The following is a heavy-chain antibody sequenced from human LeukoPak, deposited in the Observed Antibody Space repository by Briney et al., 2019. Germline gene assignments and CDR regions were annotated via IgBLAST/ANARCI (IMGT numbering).Heavy chain of an antibody. CDR1: GFTFSSYA. CDR3: AKRGSSWYGSDY. D-gene: IGHD6-13*01. V-gene: IGHV3-23*01. Sequence: GGSLRLSCAASGFTFSSYAMSWVRQAPGKGLEXVSAISGSGGSTYYADSVKGRFTISRDNSKNTLYLQMNSLRAEDTAVYYCAKRGSSWYGSDYWGQGTLVTVSS. J-gene: IGHJ4*02. CDR2: ISGSGGST.